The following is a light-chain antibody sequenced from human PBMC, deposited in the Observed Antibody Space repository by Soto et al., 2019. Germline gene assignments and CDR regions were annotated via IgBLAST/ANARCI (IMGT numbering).Light chain of an antibody. CDR3: SSYTSTNTLAV. Sequence: QSALTQPRSVSGSPGQSITISCTGSSSDVGSYNYVSWYQQHPGQAPKFMIYDVNKRPSGVSHRFSGSKSGNTASLTISGLQADDEADYYCSSYTSTNTLAVFGTGTKLTVL. V-gene: IGLV2-11*01. J-gene: IGLJ1*01. CDR2: DVN. CDR1: SSDVGSYNY.